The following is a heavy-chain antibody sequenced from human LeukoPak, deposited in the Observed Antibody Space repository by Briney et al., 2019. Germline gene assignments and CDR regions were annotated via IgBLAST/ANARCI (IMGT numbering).Heavy chain of an antibody. CDR2: ISYSGST. J-gene: IGHJ4*02. CDR3: ARQESSYGSGSYFDY. CDR1: GGSISTYY. D-gene: IGHD3-10*01. V-gene: IGHV4-59*08. Sequence: SETLSLTCTVSGGSISTYYWTWIRQPPGKGLEWIGSISYSGSTNNSPSLEGRVTMLVDTSKNQFSLKSSYVTAADTAVYFCARQESSYGSGSYFDYWGQGILVTVSS.